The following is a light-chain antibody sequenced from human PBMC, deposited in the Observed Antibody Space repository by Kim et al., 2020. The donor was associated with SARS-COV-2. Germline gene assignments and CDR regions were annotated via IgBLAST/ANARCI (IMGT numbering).Light chain of an antibody. CDR1: RGGAGRY. V-gene: IGKV3-20*01. Sequence: LSPGGGAFLSCRASRGGAGRYLAWYQLKPGQAPRLLIFGASSWAAGVPDRFTGSGSGTDFTLTISSLEPEDFATYYCQQYGTLPYTFGQGTKVEIK. J-gene: IGKJ2*01. CDR2: GAS. CDR3: QQYGTLPYT.